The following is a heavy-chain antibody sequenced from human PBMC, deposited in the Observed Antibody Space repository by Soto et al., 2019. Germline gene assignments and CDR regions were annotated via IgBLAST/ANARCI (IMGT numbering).Heavy chain of an antibody. D-gene: IGHD6-19*01. Sequence: VQLVESGGGLVQPGRSLRLSCAASGFNFDDYAMHWVRQAPRKGLGWVSGIDWAGGTTGYADSVEGRFTISREDARNSLYLGMNQLRAADAALYYCAQCRSSWVETGMDVLGEGTTVSGS. J-gene: IGHJ6*02. CDR1: GFNFDDYA. CDR3: AQCRSSWVETGMDV. CDR2: IDWAGGTT. V-gene: IGHV3-9*01.